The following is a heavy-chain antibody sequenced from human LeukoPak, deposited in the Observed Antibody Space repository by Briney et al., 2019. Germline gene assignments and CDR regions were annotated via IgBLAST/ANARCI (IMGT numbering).Heavy chain of an antibody. J-gene: IGHJ6*03. V-gene: IGHV3-30*02. CDR2: IRYVGSNK. CDR3: AKGAGARGYSGYDPGYYMDV. D-gene: IGHD5-12*01. CDR1: GFTFSSYA. Sequence: PGGSLRLSCAASGFTFSSYAMHWVRQAPGKGLEWVAFIRYVGSNKYYADSVKGRFTISRDNSKTTLYLQMNSLRAEDTAVYYCAKGAGARGYSGYDPGYYMDVWGKGTTVTISS.